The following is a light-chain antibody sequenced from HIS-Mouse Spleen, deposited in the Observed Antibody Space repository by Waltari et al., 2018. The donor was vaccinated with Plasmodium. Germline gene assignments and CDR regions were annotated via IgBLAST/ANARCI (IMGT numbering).Light chain of an antibody. CDR1: RRDVGGYNY. CDR2: DVS. J-gene: IGLJ1*01. CDR3: CSYAGSYTYV. V-gene: IGLV2-11*01. Sequence: QSALTQPRSVSGSPGQSVTISCTGTRRDVGGYNYVSWYQQHPGKAPKLMIYDVSKRPSGFPARFSGSKSGNTASLTISGLQAEDEADYYCCSYAGSYTYVFGTGTKVTVL.